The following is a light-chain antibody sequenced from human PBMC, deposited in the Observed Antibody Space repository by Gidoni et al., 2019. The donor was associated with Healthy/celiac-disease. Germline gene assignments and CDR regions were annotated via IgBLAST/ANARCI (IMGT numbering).Light chain of an antibody. CDR2: GAC. Sequence: VLTQSPGSLYLSPGERATLSCRASQSVSSSYLAWYQQTPGQAPRLLIYGACSRATGIPDRFSSSGSGTDFTLTISRLEPEDFAVYYCQQYGSSPYSFGQXTKLEIK. J-gene: IGKJ2*03. CDR1: QSVSSSY. V-gene: IGKV3-20*01. CDR3: QQYGSSPYS.